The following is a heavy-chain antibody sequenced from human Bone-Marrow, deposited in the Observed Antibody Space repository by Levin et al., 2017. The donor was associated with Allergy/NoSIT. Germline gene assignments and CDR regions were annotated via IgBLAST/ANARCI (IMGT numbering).Heavy chain of an antibody. Sequence: GESLKISCKASGYIFTDYYMHWVRQAPGQGLEWMGWINPNTGGTSYSQNFQGRVTMTRDTSISTAYMDLSSLRSDDTAVYYCARGIASGGKTYYYYYMDVWGRETTVAVSS. J-gene: IGHJ6*03. CDR3: ARGIASGGKTYYYYYMDV. CDR1: GYIFTDYY. CDR2: INPNTGGT. V-gene: IGHV1-2*02. D-gene: IGHD6-13*01.